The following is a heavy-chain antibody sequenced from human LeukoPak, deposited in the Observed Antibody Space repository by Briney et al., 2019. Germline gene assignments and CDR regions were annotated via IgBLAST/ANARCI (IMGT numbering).Heavy chain of an antibody. Sequence: SETLSLTCTVSGGSISDYYWTWIRQPPGKGLEWIGYIYYSGSTNYNPSLKTRVTISVDTSKNHFSLNLSSVTAADTAMYYCARLPITGTTGFFCYGMDVWGQGTMVTVSS. D-gene: IGHD1-7*01. V-gene: IGHV4-59*08. CDR3: ARLPITGTTGFFCYGMDV. CDR2: IYYSGST. J-gene: IGHJ6*02. CDR1: GGSISDYY.